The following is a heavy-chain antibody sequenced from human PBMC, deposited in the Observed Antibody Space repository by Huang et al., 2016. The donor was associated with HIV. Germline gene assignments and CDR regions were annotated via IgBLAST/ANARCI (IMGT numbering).Heavy chain of an antibody. CDR1: GGTVSSFS. J-gene: IGHJ4*02. CDR2: IIPLNDTT. CDR3: ARGVGNSNRGFDI. V-gene: IGHV1-69*13. D-gene: IGHD5-18*01. Sequence: QVQLVQSGAEMKKSGSSVKVSCKASGGTVSSFSFTWVRQAPGHGLEWMGGIIPLNDTTDLAQKFRGRVTLTADESTDTAFMELSVLTSQDTAVYYCARGVGNSNRGFDIWGQGTLVTVS.